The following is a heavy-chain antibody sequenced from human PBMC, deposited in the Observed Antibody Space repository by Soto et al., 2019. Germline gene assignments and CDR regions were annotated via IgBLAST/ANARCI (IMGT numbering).Heavy chain of an antibody. CDR3: ARGPGGPDGPGDY. J-gene: IGHJ4*02. D-gene: IGHD2-15*01. CDR2: INAGNGNR. CDR1: GYTYTSYA. Sequence: ASVKVSCKASGYTYTSYAMHWVRQAPGQRLEWMGWINAGNGNRKYSQKFQGRVTITRDTSASTAYMELSSLRSEDTAVYYCARGPGGPDGPGDYWGQGTLVTVSS. V-gene: IGHV1-3*01.